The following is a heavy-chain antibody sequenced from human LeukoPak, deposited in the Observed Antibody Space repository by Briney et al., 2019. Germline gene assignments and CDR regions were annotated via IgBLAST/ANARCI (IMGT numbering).Heavy chain of an antibody. Sequence: SGGSLRLSCAASGFTFSSYAMSWARQAPGKGLEWVSDISGSGAGTYYANSVKGRFTISRDNSKNTVYLQMNSLRAEDTAIYYCARDSPSITPDYWGQGTLVTVSS. CDR1: GFTFSSYA. CDR2: ISGSGAGT. J-gene: IGHJ4*02. D-gene: IGHD1-20*01. V-gene: IGHV3-23*01. CDR3: ARDSPSITPDY.